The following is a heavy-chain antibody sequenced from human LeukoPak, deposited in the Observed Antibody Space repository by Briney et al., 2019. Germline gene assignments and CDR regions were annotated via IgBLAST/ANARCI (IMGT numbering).Heavy chain of an antibody. Sequence: SVKVSCKASGGTFSSYAISWVRQAPGQGLEWMGGIIPIFGTANYAQKFQGRVTITADESTSTAYMELSSLRSEDTAVYYCASNSGWYDSGTIDHWGQGTLVTVSS. J-gene: IGHJ4*02. V-gene: IGHV1-69*13. D-gene: IGHD6-19*01. CDR2: IIPIFGTA. CDR3: ASNSGWYDSGTIDH. CDR1: GGTFSSYA.